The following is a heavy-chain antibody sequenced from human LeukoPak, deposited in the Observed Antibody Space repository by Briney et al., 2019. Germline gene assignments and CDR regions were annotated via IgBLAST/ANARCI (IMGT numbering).Heavy chain of an antibody. V-gene: IGHV3-15*01. CDR3: AHRDTTMVRVDY. CDR2: IKSTTDGGTT. J-gene: IGHJ4*02. CDR1: GFTVSTNY. Sequence: GGSLRLSCAASGFTVSTNYMSWVRQAPGKGLEWVGRIKSTTDGGTTDYAAPVKGRFTISRDDSKSTVYLQMSSLKTEDTAVYFCAHRDTTMVRVDYWGQGTLVTVSS. D-gene: IGHD5-18*01.